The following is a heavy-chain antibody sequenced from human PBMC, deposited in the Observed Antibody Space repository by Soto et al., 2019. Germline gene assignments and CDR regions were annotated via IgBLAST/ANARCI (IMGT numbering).Heavy chain of an antibody. CDR3: ARTYGSGNWFDP. V-gene: IGHV4-59*01. D-gene: IGHD3-10*01. CDR2: LYHSGSN. J-gene: IGHJ5*02. Sequence: PSETLSLTCTGSGGSISSSYWSWIRQPPGKGLEWIGYLYHSGSNNYNPSLRSRVSISVDTSKNQFSLTLSSVTAADTAVYYCARTYGSGNWFDPWGQGTLATVSS. CDR1: GGSISSSY.